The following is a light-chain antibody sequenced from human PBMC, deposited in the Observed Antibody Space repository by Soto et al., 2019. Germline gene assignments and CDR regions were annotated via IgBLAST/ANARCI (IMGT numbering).Light chain of an antibody. CDR1: SSNIGSNY. CDR2: RNN. Sequence: QSVLTQPPSASGSPRQRVTISCSGSSSNIGSNYVYWYQHLPGAAPKPLIYRNNQRPSGVPDRFSGSKSGTSASLAISGLRSDDEGDYYCAAWDDGLTHPVFGGGTKVTVL. J-gene: IGLJ2*01. CDR3: AAWDDGLTHPV. V-gene: IGLV1-47*01.